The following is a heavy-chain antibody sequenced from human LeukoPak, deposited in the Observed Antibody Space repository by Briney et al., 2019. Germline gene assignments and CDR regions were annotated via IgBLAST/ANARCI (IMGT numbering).Heavy chain of an antibody. D-gene: IGHD3-22*01. J-gene: IGHJ4*02. CDR2: ISAYNGNT. CDR3: RVVVITTVDY. Sequence: ASVKVSCKASGYTFTSYGISWVRQAPGQGLEWMGWISAYNGNTNYAQKLQGRVTMTTDTSTSTAYMELRSLRSEDTAVYYCRVVVITTVDYWGQGTLVTVSS. CDR1: GYTFTSYG. V-gene: IGHV1-18*01.